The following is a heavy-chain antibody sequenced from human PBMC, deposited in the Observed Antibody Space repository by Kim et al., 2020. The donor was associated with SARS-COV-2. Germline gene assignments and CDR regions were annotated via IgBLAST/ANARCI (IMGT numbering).Heavy chain of an antibody. Sequence: YNPSLKSRVTIAVDTSKNQFSLKLSSVTGADTAFYYCARGYCSGGSCYGPWGQGTLVTVSS. CDR3: ARGYCSGGSCYGP. J-gene: IGHJ4*02. D-gene: IGHD2-15*01. V-gene: IGHV4-59*09.